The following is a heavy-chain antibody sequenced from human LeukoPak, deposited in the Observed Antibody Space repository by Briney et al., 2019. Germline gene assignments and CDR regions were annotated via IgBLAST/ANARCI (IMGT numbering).Heavy chain of an antibody. J-gene: IGHJ6*03. V-gene: IGHV4-61*10. CDR1: GGSISSGSYY. CDR3: ARGSNYDPYRYYMDV. D-gene: IGHD3-3*01. Sequence: KASQTLSLTCTVSGGSISSGSYYWSWIRQPAGKGLEWIGYIYYSGSTNYNPSLKSRVAISVDTSKNQFSLKLSSVTAADTAVYYCARGSNYDPYRYYMDVWGKGTTVTVSS. CDR2: IYYSGST.